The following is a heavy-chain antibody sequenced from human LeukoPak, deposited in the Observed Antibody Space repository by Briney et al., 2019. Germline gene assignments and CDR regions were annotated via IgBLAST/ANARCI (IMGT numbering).Heavy chain of an antibody. CDR1: GXSVSSNSFA. D-gene: IGHD6-19*01. CDR2: ASYKSEWYF. CDR3: ARWDHGSGRFQN. V-gene: IGHV6-1*01. J-gene: IGHJ1*01. Sequence: SQTLSLTWAISGXSVSSNSFAWNWVRQSPSRGLEWLGRASYKSEWYFNYAVSVKSRITINADTSKNQFSLRLNSVTPEDTAVYYCARWDHGSGRFQNWGQGTLVTVSS.